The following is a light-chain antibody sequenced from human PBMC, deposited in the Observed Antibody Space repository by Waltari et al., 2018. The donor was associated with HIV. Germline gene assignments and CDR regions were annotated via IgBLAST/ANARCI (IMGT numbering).Light chain of an antibody. J-gene: IGLJ2*01. V-gene: IGLV1-40*01. CDR2: GSG. Sequence: QSVLTQPPSVSGAPGQRVTISCTGSSSNIGAGYAIHWYHQLPGTAPKILIYGSGNRPSGVPDRFSGSKSGTSASLAITGLQAEDEADYYCQSYDSSLTGSVFGGGTKLTVL. CDR3: QSYDSSLTGSV. CDR1: SSNIGAGYA.